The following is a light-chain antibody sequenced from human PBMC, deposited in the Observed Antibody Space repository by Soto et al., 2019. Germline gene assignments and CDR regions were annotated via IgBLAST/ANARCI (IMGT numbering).Light chain of an antibody. Sequence: QSALTQPASVSGSAGQSITISCTGTSRDVGGYNYVSWHQQHPGKAPKVIITEVSNRPSGVSDRFSGSKSGNTASLTISGLQAEDEADYYCSSYVSYSTFVVFGGGTKLTVL. CDR2: EVS. CDR3: SSYVSYSTFVV. CDR1: SRDVGGYNY. V-gene: IGLV2-14*01. J-gene: IGLJ2*01.